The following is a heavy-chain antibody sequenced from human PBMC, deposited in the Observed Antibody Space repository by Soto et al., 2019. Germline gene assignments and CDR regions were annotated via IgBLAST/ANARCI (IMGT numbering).Heavy chain of an antibody. Sequence: PSETLSLTCTVSGGSISSYYWSWIRQPPGKGLEWIGYIYYSGSTNYNPSLKSRVTISVDTSKNQFSLKLSSVTAADTAVYYCARLNYYGSGSYYPSQNNWSDPWGQGTLVTVSS. CDR2: IYYSGST. D-gene: IGHD3-10*01. CDR3: ARLNYYGSGSYYPSQNNWSDP. J-gene: IGHJ5*02. CDR1: GGSISSYY. V-gene: IGHV4-59*08.